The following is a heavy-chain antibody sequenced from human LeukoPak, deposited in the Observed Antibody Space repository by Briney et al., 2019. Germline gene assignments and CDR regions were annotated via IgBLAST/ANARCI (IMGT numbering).Heavy chain of an antibody. CDR3: ARRPSKYYDILTGYYRSEFDY. J-gene: IGHJ4*02. CDR2: IIPIFGTA. V-gene: IGHV1-69*13. D-gene: IGHD3-9*01. Sequence: ASVKVSCKASGGTFSSYAISWVRQAPGQGLEWMGGIIPIFGTANYAQKFQGRVTITADESTSTAYMELSSLRSEDTAVYYRARRPSKYYDILTGYYRSEFDYWGQGTLVTVSS. CDR1: GGTFSSYA.